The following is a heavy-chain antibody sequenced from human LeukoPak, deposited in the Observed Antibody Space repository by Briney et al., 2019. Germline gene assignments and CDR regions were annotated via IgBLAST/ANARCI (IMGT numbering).Heavy chain of an antibody. CDR2: ISGSGGST. V-gene: IGHV3-23*01. J-gene: IGHJ4*02. CDR3: AKGVLTVTIHRQPFDY. Sequence: PRGSPRLSCAASGFTFSSYAMSWVRQAPGKGLEWVSAISGSGGSTYYADSVKGRFTISRDNSKNTLYLQMNSLRAEDTAVYYCAKGVLTVTIHRQPFDYWGQGTLVTVSS. CDR1: GFTFSSYA. D-gene: IGHD3-3*01.